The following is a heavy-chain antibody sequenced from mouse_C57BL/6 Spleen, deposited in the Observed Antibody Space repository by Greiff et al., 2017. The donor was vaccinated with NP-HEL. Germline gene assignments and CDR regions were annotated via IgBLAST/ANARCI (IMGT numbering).Heavy chain of an antibody. CDR1: GYTFTDYN. J-gene: IGHJ4*01. CDR3: ARGTLLYGSSYDAMDY. V-gene: IGHV1-22*01. D-gene: IGHD1-1*01. Sequence: EVQLQQSGPELVKPGASVKMSCKASGYTFTDYNMHWVKQSHGKSREWIGYINPNNGGTSYNQKFKGKATLTVNKSSSTAYMELRSLTSEDSAVYYCARGTLLYGSSYDAMDYWGQGTSVTVSS. CDR2: INPNNGGT.